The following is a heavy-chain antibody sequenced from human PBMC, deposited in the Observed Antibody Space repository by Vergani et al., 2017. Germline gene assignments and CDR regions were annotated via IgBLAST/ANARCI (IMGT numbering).Heavy chain of an antibody. CDR3: AKVHRDYDFWSGSRYYYYYMDV. CDR1: GFTFSSYA. V-gene: IGHV3-23*01. CDR2: ISGSGGST. J-gene: IGHJ6*03. Sequence: EVQLLESGGGLVQPGGSLRLSCAASGFTFSSYAMSWVRQAPGKGLEWVSAISGSGGSTYYADSVKGRFTISRDNSKNTLYLQMNSLRAEDTAVYYCAKVHRDYDFWSGSRYYYYYMDVWGKGTTVTVSS. D-gene: IGHD3-3*01.